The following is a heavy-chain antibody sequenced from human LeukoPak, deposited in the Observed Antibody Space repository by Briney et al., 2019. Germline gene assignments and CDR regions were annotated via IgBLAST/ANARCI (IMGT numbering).Heavy chain of an antibody. CDR3: AEVQYNWFDP. J-gene: IGHJ5*02. V-gene: IGHV4-59*12. CDR1: GGSINTYY. CDR2: IYYSGST. D-gene: IGHD4-11*01. Sequence: PSETLSLTCTVSGGSINTYYWSWIRQPPGKGLEWIGDIYYSGSTSYNPSLKSRVTISVDTSKNQFSLKLSSVTAADTAVYYCAEVQYNWFDPWGQGTLVTVSS.